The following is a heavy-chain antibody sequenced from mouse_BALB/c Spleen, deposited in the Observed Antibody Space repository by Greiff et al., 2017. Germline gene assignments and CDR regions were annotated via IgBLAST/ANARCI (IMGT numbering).Heavy chain of an antibody. Sequence: VQVVESGPGLVAPSQSLSITCTVSGFSLTSYGVHWVRQPPGKGLEWLGVIWAGGSTNYNSALMSRLSISKDNSKSQVFLKMNSLQTDDTAMYYCASYYYGSSYGLDYWGQGTTLTVSS. J-gene: IGHJ2*01. CDR1: GFSLTSYG. D-gene: IGHD1-1*01. CDR2: IWAGGST. CDR3: ASYYYGSSYGLDY. V-gene: IGHV2-9*02.